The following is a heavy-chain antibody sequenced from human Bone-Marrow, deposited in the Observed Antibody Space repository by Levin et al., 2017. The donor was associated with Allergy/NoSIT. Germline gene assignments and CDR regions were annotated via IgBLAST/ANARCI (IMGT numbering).Heavy chain of an antibody. D-gene: IGHD7-27*01. V-gene: IGHV3-20*01. Sequence: PGGSLSLSCAASGFNFADYGMTWVRQAPGKGLEWVSTINWSGVSTMYADSVQGRFTISRDNAKNSLYLQLDSLRPEDTAFYHCARERGGEYFDYWGQGTLVTVSS. J-gene: IGHJ4*02. CDR1: GFNFADYG. CDR3: ARERGGEYFDY. CDR2: INWSGVST.